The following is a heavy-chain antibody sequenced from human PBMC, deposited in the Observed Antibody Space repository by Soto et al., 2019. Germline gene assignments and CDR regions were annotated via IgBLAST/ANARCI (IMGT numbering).Heavy chain of an antibody. J-gene: IGHJ6*02. CDR2: IFSSGTT. V-gene: IGHV4-30-4*01. D-gene: IGHD2-21*01. Sequence: PSETLSLTCTVSGDSISSGNKYWSWIRQAPGKGLEWIGYIFSSGTTYYNPSLKSRLTMSLDTSQNQFSLRLASVTDADSAVYYCASVPDPFDCYYAMDVWGQVTTVTFYS. CDR3: ASVPDPFDCYYAMDV. CDR1: GDSISSGNKY.